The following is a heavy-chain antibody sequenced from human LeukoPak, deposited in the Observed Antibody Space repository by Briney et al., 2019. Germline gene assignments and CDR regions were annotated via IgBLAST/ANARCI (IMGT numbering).Heavy chain of an antibody. CDR2: IYYSGST. CDR1: GGSISSGGYY. Sequence: SQTLSPTCTVSGGSISSGGYYWSRIRQHPGKGLEWIGYIYYSGSTYYNPSLKSRVTISVDTSKNQFSLKLSSVTAADTAVYYCAREEYYYDSSGFDYWGQGTLVTVSS. V-gene: IGHV4-31*03. CDR3: AREEYYYDSSGFDY. D-gene: IGHD3-22*01. J-gene: IGHJ4*02.